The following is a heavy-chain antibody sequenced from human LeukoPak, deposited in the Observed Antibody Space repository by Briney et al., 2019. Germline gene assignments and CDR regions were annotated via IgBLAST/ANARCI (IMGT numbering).Heavy chain of an antibody. CDR2: INEGGNEK. J-gene: IGHJ4*02. D-gene: IGHD6-13*01. CDR1: GFTFRNYW. CDR3: ARYPNSNWDY. V-gene: IGHV3-7*03. Sequence: GGSLRLSCAASGFTFRNYWMSWVRQVPGKGLEWVVNINEGGNEKNYVDSVKGRFTASRDNAQNSLYLQMNSLRVEDTAVYYCARYPNSNWDYWGQGTLVTVSS.